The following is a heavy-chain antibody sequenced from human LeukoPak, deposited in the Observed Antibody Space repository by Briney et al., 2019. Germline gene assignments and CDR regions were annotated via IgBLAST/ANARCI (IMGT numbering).Heavy chain of an antibody. Sequence: GGSLRLSCAASGFTFSSYGMHWVRQAPGKGLEWVAFIRYDGSNKYYADSVKGRFTLSRDNSKNTLYLQMNSLRAEDTAVYYCAANLYGDYVDLPGYWGQGTLVTVSS. CDR1: GFTFSSYG. D-gene: IGHD4-17*01. CDR2: IRYDGSNK. J-gene: IGHJ4*02. CDR3: AANLYGDYVDLPGY. V-gene: IGHV3-30*02.